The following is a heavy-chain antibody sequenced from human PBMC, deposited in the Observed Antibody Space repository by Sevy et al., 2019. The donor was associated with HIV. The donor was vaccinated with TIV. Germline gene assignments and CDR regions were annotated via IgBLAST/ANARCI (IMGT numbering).Heavy chain of an antibody. D-gene: IGHD6-6*01. Sequence: GGSLRLSCVASGFTLNNYPTHWVRQAPGKGLEWVALIEHDGSKKYYADSVKGRFTISRDTSKNTLYLQMNSLRADDTATYYCAGELYSSSFGYFDYWGQGTLVTVSS. CDR1: GFTLNNYP. CDR3: AGELYSSSFGYFDY. J-gene: IGHJ4*02. CDR2: IEHDGSKK. V-gene: IGHV3-30-3*01.